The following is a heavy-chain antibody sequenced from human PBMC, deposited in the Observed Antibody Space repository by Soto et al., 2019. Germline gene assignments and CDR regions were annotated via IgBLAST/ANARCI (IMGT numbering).Heavy chain of an antibody. CDR1: GFTFSSYA. CDR2: ISGSGGST. CDR3: AKVRNVRYYDSSGYLPTPQYYFDY. D-gene: IGHD3-22*01. J-gene: IGHJ4*02. Sequence: GGSPRLSCAASGFTFSSYAMSWVRQAPGKGLEWVSAISGSGGSTYYADSVKGRFTISRDNSKNTLYLQMNSLRAEDTAVYYCAKVRNVRYYDSSGYLPTPQYYFDYWGQGTLVTVSS. V-gene: IGHV3-23*01.